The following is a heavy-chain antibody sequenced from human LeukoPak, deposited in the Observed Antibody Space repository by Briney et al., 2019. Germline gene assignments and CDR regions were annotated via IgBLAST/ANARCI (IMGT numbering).Heavy chain of an antibody. J-gene: IGHJ5*02. Sequence: SETLSLTCTVSGGSISSYYWSWIRQLPGKGLEWIGYIYYSGSTNYNPSLKSRVTISVDTSKNQFSLKLSSVTAADTAVYYCARAPRRSSSGYSNWFDPWGQGTLVTVSS. CDR2: IYYSGST. CDR1: GGSISSYY. CDR3: ARAPRRSSSGYSNWFDP. D-gene: IGHD3-22*01. V-gene: IGHV4-59*01.